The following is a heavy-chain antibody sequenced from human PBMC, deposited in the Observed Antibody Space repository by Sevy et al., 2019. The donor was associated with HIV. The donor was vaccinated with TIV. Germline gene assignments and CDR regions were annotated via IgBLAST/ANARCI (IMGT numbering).Heavy chain of an antibody. CDR1: GGSVSSSSYY. V-gene: IGHV4-61*01. Sequence: SETLSLTCTVSGGSVSSSSYYWSWIRQPPGKGLEWIGYIHYSGSTDYNPSLKSRVTISVDTSKNQSSLKLSSVTAADTAVYYCARALQDYYYGMDVWGQGTTVTVSS. CDR2: IHYSGST. CDR3: ARALQDYYYGMDV. J-gene: IGHJ6*02.